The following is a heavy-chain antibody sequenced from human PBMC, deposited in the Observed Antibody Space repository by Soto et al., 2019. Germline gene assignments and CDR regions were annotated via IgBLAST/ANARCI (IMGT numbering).Heavy chain of an antibody. CDR3: ARVANWGWVRNYYIMAV. V-gene: IGHV3-48*02. Sequence: EVQLVESGGALVHPGGSLRLSCVASGFTFSGYNLNWVRQAPGKGLEWVSYIGTSSSIKYYADSVKGRFAISRDNAKNSLYLQMNSLREEDTALYYCARVANWGWVRNYYIMAVGGQETTVTVSS. D-gene: IGHD7-27*01. CDR2: IGTSSSIK. J-gene: IGHJ6*02. CDR1: GFTFSGYN.